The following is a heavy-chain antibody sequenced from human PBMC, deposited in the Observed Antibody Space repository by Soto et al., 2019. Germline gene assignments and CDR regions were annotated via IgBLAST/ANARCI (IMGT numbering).Heavy chain of an antibody. J-gene: IGHJ4*02. CDR1: GGSISSYY. CDR2: IYYSGST. Sequence: PSETLSLTCTVSGGSISSYYWSWIRQPPGKGLEWIGYIYYSGSTNYSPSLKSRVTISVDTSKNQFSLKLSSVTAADTAVYYCARVGRNDFWSGPLYYFDYWGQGTLVTVSS. D-gene: IGHD3-3*01. CDR3: ARVGRNDFWSGPLYYFDY. V-gene: IGHV4-59*01.